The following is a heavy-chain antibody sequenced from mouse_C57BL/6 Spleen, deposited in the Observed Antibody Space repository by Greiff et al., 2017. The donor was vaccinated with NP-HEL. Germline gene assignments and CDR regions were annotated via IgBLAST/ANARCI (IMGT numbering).Heavy chain of an antibody. CDR3: ARQTNWSLYAMGY. D-gene: IGHD4-1*01. V-gene: IGHV1-69*01. Sequence: QVQLQQPGAELVMPGASVKLSCKASGYTFTSYWMHWVKQRPGQGLEWIGEIDPSDSYTNYNQKFKGKSTLAVDKSSSTAYMQLSSLTSEDSAVYYCARQTNWSLYAMGYWGKGTSVTVSS. CDR2: IDPSDSYT. J-gene: IGHJ4*01. CDR1: GYTFTSYW.